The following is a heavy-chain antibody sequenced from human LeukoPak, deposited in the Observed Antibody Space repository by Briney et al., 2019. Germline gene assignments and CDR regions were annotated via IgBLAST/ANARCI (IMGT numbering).Heavy chain of an antibody. CDR1: GGSISSSSYY. D-gene: IGHD1-14*01. CDR2: IYYSGST. V-gene: IGHV4-39*07. CDR3: ASAPEYYFDY. Sequence: SETLSLTCTVSGGSISSSSYYWGWIRQPPGKGLEWIGSIYYSGSTYYNPSLKSRVTISVDTSKNQFSLNLSSVTAADTAVYYCASAPEYYFDYWGQGTLVTVSS. J-gene: IGHJ4*02.